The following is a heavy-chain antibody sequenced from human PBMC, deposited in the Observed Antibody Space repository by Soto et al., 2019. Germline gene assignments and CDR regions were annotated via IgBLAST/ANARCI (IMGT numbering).Heavy chain of an antibody. J-gene: IGHJ6*03. CDR2: ISSSSSYI. D-gene: IGHD5-18*01. CDR3: ARERIGYTFGSYYYMDV. V-gene: IGHV3-21*01. Sequence: GGSLRLSCAASGFTFSTYSMNWVRRAPGKGLEWVSSISSSSSYIYYADSVKGRFTISRDSAKNSLYLQMNSLRAEDTAVYYCARERIGYTFGSYYYMDVWGKGTTVTVSS. CDR1: GFTFSTYS.